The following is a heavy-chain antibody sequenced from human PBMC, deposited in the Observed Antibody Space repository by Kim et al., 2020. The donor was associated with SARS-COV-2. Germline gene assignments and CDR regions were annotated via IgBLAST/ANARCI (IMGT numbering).Heavy chain of an antibody. J-gene: IGHJ2*01. D-gene: IGHD6-6*01. V-gene: IGHV3-23*01. CDR3: AEKSIPARGQWYFAL. Sequence: LSLTCAASGYTFSSFAMTWVRQAPGKGLEWVSILSDSGGDTFYANSVKGRFTISRDNSKSTLYLQMNSLRAEGTAVYYCAEKSIPARGQWYFALWGRGTLGTVSS. CDR1: GYTFSSFA. CDR2: LSDSGGDT.